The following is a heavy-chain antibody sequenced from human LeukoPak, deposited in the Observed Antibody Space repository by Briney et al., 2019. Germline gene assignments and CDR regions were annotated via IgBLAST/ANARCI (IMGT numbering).Heavy chain of an antibody. V-gene: IGHV4-4*07. CDR2: IYTSGTI. D-gene: IGHD3-10*01. Sequence: SETLSLTCTVSGGSLSSYYWSWIRQPAGTALDWIGRIYTSGTITYNPSLKSRVTMSVDTSKNQFSLKLSSVTAADTAVYYCARDSGTTGEVKFDPWGQGTLVTVSS. CDR3: ARDSGTTGEVKFDP. CDR1: GGSLSSYY. J-gene: IGHJ5*02.